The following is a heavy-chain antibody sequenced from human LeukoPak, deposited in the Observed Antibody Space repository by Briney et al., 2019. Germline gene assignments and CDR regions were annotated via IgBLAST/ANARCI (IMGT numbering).Heavy chain of an antibody. CDR1: GYSFTGSW. CDR2: IYPDDSDT. V-gene: IGHV5-51*01. Sequence: GESLKISCKGSGYSFTGSWIGWVRQVPGGGLEWMGIIYPDDSDTRYSASFQGQVTISADKSISTAYLQWNSLEASDSALYYCARRGDSDFRIDWGQGTLVTVSS. CDR3: ARRGDSDFRID. D-gene: IGHD2-21*02. J-gene: IGHJ4*02.